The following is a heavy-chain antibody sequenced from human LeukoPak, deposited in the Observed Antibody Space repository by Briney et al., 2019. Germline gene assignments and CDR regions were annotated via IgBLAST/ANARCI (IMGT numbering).Heavy chain of an antibody. Sequence: PSATLSLTCTVSGGSISSYYGSWIRQPAGKGLEWLRRIYTSGSTNYNPYLKSRVTMSVETSKNKFSLKLRSVTAADTAVYYCERESKQTYIGWYDPGGQGTLVTVSS. CDR1: GGSISSYY. CDR3: ERESKQTYIGWYDP. J-gene: IGHJ5*02. V-gene: IGHV4-4*07. D-gene: IGHD5-12*01. CDR2: IYTSGST.